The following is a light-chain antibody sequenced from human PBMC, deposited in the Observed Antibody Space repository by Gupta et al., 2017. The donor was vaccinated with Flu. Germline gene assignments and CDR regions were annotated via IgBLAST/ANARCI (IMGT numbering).Light chain of an antibody. V-gene: IGLV2-11*01. J-gene: IGLJ3*02. CDR1: SSDVGDNDY. Sequence: SALTQPRSVSGSPGPSVTISCTGSSSDVGDNDYVTWYQQHPGKVPILLIYDVRHRPAGVPARFSGSWSVNTAALTISGLQAEDEDDYYCCSWGSTYWVFGGGTKLTVL. CDR3: CSWGSTYWV. CDR2: DVR.